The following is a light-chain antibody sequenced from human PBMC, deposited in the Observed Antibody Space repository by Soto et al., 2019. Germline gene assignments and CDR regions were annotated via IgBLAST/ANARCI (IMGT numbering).Light chain of an antibody. CDR3: QHYNSYSEA. J-gene: IGKJ1*01. CDR2: KAS. Sequence: DIQMTQSPSTLSGSVGDRVTITCRASQTISSWLAWYQQKPGKAPKLLIYKASTLKSGVPSRFSGSGSGTEFTLTISXLQPDDFATYYCQHYNSYSEAFGQGTRWIS. CDR1: QTISSW. V-gene: IGKV1-5*03.